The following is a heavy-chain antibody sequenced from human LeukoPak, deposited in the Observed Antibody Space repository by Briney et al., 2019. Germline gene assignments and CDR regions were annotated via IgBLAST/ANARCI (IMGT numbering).Heavy chain of an antibody. J-gene: IGHJ4*02. CDR1: GFTFSSYG. Sequence: GGSLRLSCAASGFTFSSYGMHWVRQAPGKGLEWMAFIRYDGSTKYYEDSVKGRFTISRDNSKDTVYLQMNSLRDEDTALYYCAKDIDIVATTPYYFDYWGQGTLVTVSS. CDR2: IRYDGSTK. CDR3: AKDIDIVATTPYYFDY. V-gene: IGHV3-30*02. D-gene: IGHD5-12*01.